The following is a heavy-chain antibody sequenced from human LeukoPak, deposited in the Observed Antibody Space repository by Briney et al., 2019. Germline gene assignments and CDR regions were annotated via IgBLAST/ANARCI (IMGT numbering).Heavy chain of an antibody. D-gene: IGHD3-10*01. CDR1: GYTFIGYG. CDR2: ISGYNGNT. CDR3: ARDLDYYGSGSFFNI. V-gene: IGHV1-18*01. Sequence: GASVTVSCKASGYTFIGYGISWVRQAPGQGLEWMGWISGYNGNTKYAQNVQGRVTMTKDTSTSTAYMELTSLRSDDTAVYYCARDLDYYGSGSFFNIWGQGTMVTVSS. J-gene: IGHJ3*02.